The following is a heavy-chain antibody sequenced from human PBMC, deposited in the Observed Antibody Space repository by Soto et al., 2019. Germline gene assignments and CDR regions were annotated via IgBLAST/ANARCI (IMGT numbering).Heavy chain of an antibody. D-gene: IGHD4-17*01. J-gene: IGHJ6*02. Sequence: QVQLVESGGGVVQPGRSLRLSCAASGFTFSSYGMHWVRQAPGKGLEWVAVIWYDGSNKYYAGSVKGRFTISRDNSKNTLYLQMSSLRAEDTAVYYCAREGTTVTAPLPLYYYYYYGMDVWGQGTTVTVSS. CDR1: GFTFSSYG. V-gene: IGHV3-33*01. CDR2: IWYDGSNK. CDR3: AREGTTVTAPLPLYYYYYYGMDV.